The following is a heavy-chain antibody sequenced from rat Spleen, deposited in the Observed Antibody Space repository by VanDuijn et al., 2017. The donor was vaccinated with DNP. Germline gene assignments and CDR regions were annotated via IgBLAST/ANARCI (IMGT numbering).Heavy chain of an antibody. Sequence: EVQLVESGGGLVQPGRSLKLSCAASGFTFSAYYVAWVRQAPAKGLEWVAYITYDGGGTYYRDSVKGRFIIFRDDAKNTQYLQMDSLRSEDTATYYCARHEDYSSYIYGFAYWGQGTLVTVSS. CDR1: GFTFSAYY. J-gene: IGHJ3*01. V-gene: IGHV5-7*01. D-gene: IGHD1-2*01. CDR3: ARHEDYSSYIYGFAY. CDR2: ITYDGGGT.